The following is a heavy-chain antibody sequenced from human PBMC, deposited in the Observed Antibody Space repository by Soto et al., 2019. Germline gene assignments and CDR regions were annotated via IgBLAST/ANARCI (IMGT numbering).Heavy chain of an antibody. J-gene: IGHJ4*02. CDR3: ARQLRFLEWLRDTYYFDY. Sequence: SETLSLTCTVSGGSISSSSYYWGWIRQPPGKGLEWIGSIYYSGSTYYNPSLKSRVTISVDTSKNQFSLKLSSVTAADTAVYYCARQLRFLEWLRDTYYFDYWGQGTLVTVSS. CDR1: GGSISSSSYY. D-gene: IGHD3-3*01. V-gene: IGHV4-39*01. CDR2: IYYSGST.